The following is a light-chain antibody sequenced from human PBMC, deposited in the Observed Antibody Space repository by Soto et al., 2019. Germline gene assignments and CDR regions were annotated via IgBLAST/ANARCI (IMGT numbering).Light chain of an antibody. CDR2: SNT. Sequence: QSVLTQPPSVSGAPGRTVTISCTGSDSNIGAGFDVHWYQQLPGSAPKLLIYSNTRRPSGVPDRFSGSQSGTSASLAISGLQAEDEGDYYCQSYDSDLSEFYVLGTGTKVTVL. V-gene: IGLV1-40*01. CDR1: DSNIGAGFD. CDR3: QSYDSDLSEFYV. J-gene: IGLJ1*01.